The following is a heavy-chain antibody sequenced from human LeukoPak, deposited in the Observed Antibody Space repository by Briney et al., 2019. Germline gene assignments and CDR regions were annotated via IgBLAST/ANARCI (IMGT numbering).Heavy chain of an antibody. J-gene: IGHJ4*02. CDR3: ARDLATRQRTGLYDS. CDR1: GISVSSNY. V-gene: IGHV3-66*01. CDR2: IYVDGST. Sequence: GGSLRLSCAASGISVSSNYMSWVRQAPGKGLQWVSVIYVDGSTYYADSVKGRITISRDNSRNTLYLQMNSLRAEDTAVYYCARDLATRQRTGLYDSWDQGALVTVSS. D-gene: IGHD3-16*02.